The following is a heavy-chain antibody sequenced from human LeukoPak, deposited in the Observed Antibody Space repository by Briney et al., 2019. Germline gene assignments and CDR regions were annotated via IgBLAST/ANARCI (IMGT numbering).Heavy chain of an antibody. J-gene: IGHJ4*02. CDR3: ARDRPGDSSGYGFDY. CDR2: ISSSGSNI. CDR1: GFSISSYE. V-gene: IGHV3-48*03. D-gene: IGHD3-22*01. Sequence: GGSLRLSCAASGFSISSYEMSWVRQAPGKGLEWVSYISSSGSNIYYADSVKGRFTISRDNAKSSLYLQMNSLRAEDTAVYYCARDRPGDSSGYGFDYWGQGTLVTVSS.